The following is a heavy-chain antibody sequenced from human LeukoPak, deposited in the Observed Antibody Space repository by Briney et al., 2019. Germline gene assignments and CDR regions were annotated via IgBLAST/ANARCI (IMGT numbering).Heavy chain of an antibody. CDR3: ARSGRPIYYYYMDV. J-gene: IGHJ6*03. CDR2: ISTYSDNT. CDR1: GHTFTSYD. Sequence: ASVKVSCKASGHTFTSYDINWVRQAPGQGLEWMGWISTYSDNTNYAQKLQGRLTMTTDTSTSTAYMELRSLRSDDTAVYYCARSGRPIYYYYMDVWGIGTTVTVSS. V-gene: IGHV1-18*01.